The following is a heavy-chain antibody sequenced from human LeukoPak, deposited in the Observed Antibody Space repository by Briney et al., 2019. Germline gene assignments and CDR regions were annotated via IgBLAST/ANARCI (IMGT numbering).Heavy chain of an antibody. Sequence: GGSLRLSCAASGFTFSSYGMHWVRQAPGKGLEWVAVISYDGSNKYYADSVKGRFTISRDNSKNTLYLQMNSLRAEDTAVYYCAKDWYYDILTGYLGYWGQGTLVTVSS. D-gene: IGHD3-9*01. CDR3: AKDWYYDILTGYLGY. J-gene: IGHJ4*02. V-gene: IGHV3-30*18. CDR1: GFTFSSYG. CDR2: ISYDGSNK.